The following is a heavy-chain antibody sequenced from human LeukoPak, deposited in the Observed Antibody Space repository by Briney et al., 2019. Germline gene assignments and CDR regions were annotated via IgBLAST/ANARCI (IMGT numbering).Heavy chain of an antibody. J-gene: IGHJ6*02. D-gene: IGHD3-22*01. CDR2: ISYDGSNK. Sequence: PGRSLRLSCAASGFTFSSYAMHWVRQAPGKGLEWVAVISYDGSNKYYADSVKGRFTISRDNSKNTLYLQMNSLRAEDTAVYYCAGSYYDSSGYYYGMDVWGQGTTVTVSS. V-gene: IGHV3-30-3*01. CDR1: GFTFSSYA. CDR3: AGSYYDSSGYYYGMDV.